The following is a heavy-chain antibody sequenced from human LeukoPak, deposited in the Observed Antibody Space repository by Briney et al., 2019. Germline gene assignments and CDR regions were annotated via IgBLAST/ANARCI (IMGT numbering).Heavy chain of an antibody. D-gene: IGHD3-10*01. J-gene: IGHJ4*02. Sequence: GRSLRLSCAASGFTFSSYGMHWVRQAPGKGLEWVAVIWYDGSNKYYADSVKGRFTISRDNSKNTLYLQMNSLRAEDTAVYYRARHYYGSGSYYNGSDYWGQGTLVTVSS. CDR3: ARHYYGSGSYYNGSDY. V-gene: IGHV3-33*01. CDR1: GFTFSSYG. CDR2: IWYDGSNK.